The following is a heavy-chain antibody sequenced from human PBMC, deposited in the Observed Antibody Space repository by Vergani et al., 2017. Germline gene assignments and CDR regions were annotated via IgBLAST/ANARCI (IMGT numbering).Heavy chain of an antibody. CDR3: AKNGDYVFRCAFDI. J-gene: IGHJ3*02. D-gene: IGHD4-17*01. CDR2: IKQDGSEK. Sequence: EVQLVESGGGLVQPGGSLRLSCAASGFTFSSYWMSWVRQAPGKGLEWVANIKQDGSEKYYVDSVKGRFTISRDNAKNSLYLQMNSLRAEDTAVYYCAKNGDYVFRCAFDIWGQGTMVTVSS. V-gene: IGHV3-7*03. CDR1: GFTFSSYW.